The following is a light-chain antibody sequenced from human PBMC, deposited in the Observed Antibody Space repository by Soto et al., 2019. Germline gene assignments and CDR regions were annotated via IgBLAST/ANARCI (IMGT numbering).Light chain of an antibody. CDR3: QQYDNLPPSIT. J-gene: IGKJ5*01. CDR2: DAS. CDR1: QDISNY. Sequence: DIQMTQSPSSLSASVGDIVSMTCDARQDISNYLNWYQQKPGKAPKLLIYDASNLETGVPSRFSGSGSGTDFTFTISSLQPEDIATYYCQQYDNLPPSITFGQGTRLEIK. V-gene: IGKV1-33*01.